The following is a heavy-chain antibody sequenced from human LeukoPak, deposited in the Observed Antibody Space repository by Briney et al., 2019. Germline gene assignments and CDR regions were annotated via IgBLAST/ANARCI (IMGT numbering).Heavy chain of an antibody. J-gene: IGHJ4*02. CDR2: IYCRGST. Sequence: SETRSLTCTVSGGAISSYYWSWIRQPPGKGLEWIGYIYCRGSTNYTPSLNSRVTISVDTSKNQFSLTLSSVTAADTAVYYCARVQTSVTKGLYYFDYWGQGTLVTVSS. D-gene: IGHD4-17*01. CDR3: ARVQTSVTKGLYYFDY. CDR1: GGAISSYY. V-gene: IGHV4-59*01.